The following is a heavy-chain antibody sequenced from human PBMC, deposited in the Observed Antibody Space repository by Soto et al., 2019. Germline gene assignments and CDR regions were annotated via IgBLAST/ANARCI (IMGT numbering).Heavy chain of an antibody. Sequence: QVQLVQSGAEVKKPGSSVTVSCKASGGTFSSYAISWVRQAPGQGLEWMGRIIPFIGTANYAQKFQGRVTITGDESTSTYYMELTSLRYEDTAVYYYARVVMTTVPASYYYGMDVWGQGTTVTVSS. J-gene: IGHJ6*02. D-gene: IGHD4-4*01. V-gene: IGHV1-69*18. CDR1: GGTFSSYA. CDR2: IIPFIGTA. CDR3: ARVVMTTVPASYYYGMDV.